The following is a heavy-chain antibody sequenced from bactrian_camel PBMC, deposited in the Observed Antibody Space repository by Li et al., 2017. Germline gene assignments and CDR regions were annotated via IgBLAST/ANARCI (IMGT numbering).Heavy chain of an antibody. J-gene: IGHJ6*01. CDR2: IGPGGRT. V-gene: IGHV3S55*01. CDR1: GFTASKYC. Sequence: HVQLVESGGGSVQAGGSLRLSCEFSGFTASKYCLGWFRQDPGKEREGVAAIGPGGRTIYADSVKDRFTISQDNAKNTLYLQMNSLKPEDTAMYYCAADLAQDFNTDADCMKGGGRLGFWGQGTQVTVS. CDR3: AADLAQDFNTDADCMKGGGRLGF. D-gene: IGHD3*01.